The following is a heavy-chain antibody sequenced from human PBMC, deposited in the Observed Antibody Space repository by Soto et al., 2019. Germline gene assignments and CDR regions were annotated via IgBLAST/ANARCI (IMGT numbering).Heavy chain of an antibody. V-gene: IGHV3-23*01. D-gene: IGHD1-26*01. CDR3: AKDHLIIQPMGLVRGPPHYFDN. J-gene: IGHJ4*02. Sequence: GGSLRLSCAASGFTFSNHGMSWVRQAPGKGLEWVSAISGGSTSTYYADSVKGRFTISRDNSKNTLYLQMNNLRAEDTAVYYCAKDHLIIQPMGLVRGPPHYFDNCGQGTLVTVYS. CDR1: GFTFSNHG. CDR2: ISGGSTST.